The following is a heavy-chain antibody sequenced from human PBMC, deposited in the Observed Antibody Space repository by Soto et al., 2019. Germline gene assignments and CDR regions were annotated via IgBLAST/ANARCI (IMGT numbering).Heavy chain of an antibody. V-gene: IGHV3-30-3*01. J-gene: IGHJ1*01. CDR3: AGDRAVAGNVRYFQH. Sequence: QVQLVESGGGVVQPGRSLRLSCVASGFTFSSYTMHWVRQAPGKGLEWVAVISYHGSNKYYADSVKGRFTISRDNSKNTLYLQMNSLRPEDTAVYYCAGDRAVAGNVRYFQHWGQGTLVTVSS. D-gene: IGHD6-19*01. CDR1: GFTFSSYT. CDR2: ISYHGSNK.